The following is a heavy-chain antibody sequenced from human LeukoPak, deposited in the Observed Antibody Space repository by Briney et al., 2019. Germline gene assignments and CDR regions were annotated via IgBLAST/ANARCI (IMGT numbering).Heavy chain of an antibody. CDR2: IGGSGETT. CDR3: AKDRSRYYGSGSYSDY. J-gene: IGHJ4*02. D-gene: IGHD3-10*01. CDR1: GFTFSTYG. Sequence: GGSLRLSCAASGFTFSTYGMSWVRQAPGKGLEWVAIIGGSGETTIYGDSVKGRFTISRDNSKSTLYLQMNSLRAEDAAVYYCAKDRSRYYGSGSYSDYWGQGTLVTVSS. V-gene: IGHV3-23*01.